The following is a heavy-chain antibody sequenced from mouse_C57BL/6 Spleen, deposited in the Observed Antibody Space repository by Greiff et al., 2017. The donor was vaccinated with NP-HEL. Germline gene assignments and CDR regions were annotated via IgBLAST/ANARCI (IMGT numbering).Heavy chain of an antibody. CDR1: GFSLTSYG. CDR3: ARHETTARWYFDV. Sequence: QVQLQQSGPGLVAPSQSLSITCTVSGFSLTSYGVHWVRQPPGKGLEWLVVIWSDGSTTYNSALKSRLSISKDNSKSQVFLKMNSLQTDDTAMYYCARHETTARWYFDVWGTGTTVTVSS. D-gene: IGHD1-2*01. V-gene: IGHV2-6-1*01. J-gene: IGHJ1*03. CDR2: IWSDGST.